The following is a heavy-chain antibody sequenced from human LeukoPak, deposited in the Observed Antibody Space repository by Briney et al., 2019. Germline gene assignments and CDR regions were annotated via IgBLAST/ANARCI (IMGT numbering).Heavy chain of an antibody. Sequence: SETLSLTCTVSGGSISSYYWSWIRQPPGKGLEWIGSIYYSGSTYYNPSLKSRVTISVDTSKNQFSLKLSSVTAADTAVYYCAFSYYDFWSGYFSGPYYYYMDVWGKGTTVTVSS. CDR2: IYYSGST. D-gene: IGHD3-3*01. V-gene: IGHV4-59*05. CDR3: AFSYYDFWSGYFSGPYYYYMDV. J-gene: IGHJ6*03. CDR1: GGSISSYY.